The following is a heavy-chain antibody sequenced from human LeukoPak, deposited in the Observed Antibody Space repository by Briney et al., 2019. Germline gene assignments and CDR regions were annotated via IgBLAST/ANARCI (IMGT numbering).Heavy chain of an antibody. J-gene: IGHJ6*03. CDR1: GGRFKSYG. V-gene: IGHV1-69*06. CDR2: IIPVFDRP. Sequence: GASVKVSCKTIGGRFKSYGFSWVRQAPGQGLEWMGGIIPVFDRPNYAQKFEGRVTITADKSTNTTYMELRSLRSDDTAVYYCARGHYYYYMDVWGKGTTVTVSS. CDR3: ARGHYYYYMDV.